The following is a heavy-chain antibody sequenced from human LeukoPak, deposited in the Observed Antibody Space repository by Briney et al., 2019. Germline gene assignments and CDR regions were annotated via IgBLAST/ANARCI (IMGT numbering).Heavy chain of an antibody. Sequence: SETLSLTCTVSGGSISSGSYYWSWIRQPAGKGLEWIGRIYTSGSTNYNPSLKSRVTISVDTSKNQLSLKLSSVTAAGTAVYYCARGVVVPAAIVAFDIWGQGTMVTVSS. CDR2: IYTSGST. CDR3: ARGVVVPAAIVAFDI. V-gene: IGHV4-61*02. D-gene: IGHD2-2*02. J-gene: IGHJ3*02. CDR1: GGSISSGSYY.